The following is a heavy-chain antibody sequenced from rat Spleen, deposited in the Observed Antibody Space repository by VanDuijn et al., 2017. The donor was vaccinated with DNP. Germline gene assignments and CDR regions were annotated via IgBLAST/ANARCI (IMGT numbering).Heavy chain of an antibody. CDR3: TRDHHDGYYAMDA. J-gene: IGHJ4*01. Sequence: QVQMKETGPGLVQTTQTLSVTCTVSGFSLTSYGVSWVRQPPGKGLEWIAAISSGGSTYYNSALKSRLSISRDTSKSQVFLKMNSLQTEDTAIYFCTRDHHDGYYAMDAWGQGTSVTVSS. CDR1: GFSLTSYG. V-gene: IGHV2S8*01. CDR2: ISSGGST. D-gene: IGHD1-12*02.